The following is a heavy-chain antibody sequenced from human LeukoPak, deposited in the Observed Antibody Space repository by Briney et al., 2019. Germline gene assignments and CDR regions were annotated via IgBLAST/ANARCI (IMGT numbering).Heavy chain of an antibody. CDR1: VYTFTSYG. J-gene: IGHJ5*02. V-gene: IGHV1-18*01. CDR3: ARAGSGWFTRRWFDP. Sequence: ALVNVSCKSSVYTFTSYGISWVRQAPGQGLEWTGWISAYNGNTNYPQKLQGRVTMTTDTSTSTAYMELRSLRSDDTAVYYCARAGSGWFTRRWFDPWGQGTLVTVSS. D-gene: IGHD6-19*01. CDR2: ISAYNGNT.